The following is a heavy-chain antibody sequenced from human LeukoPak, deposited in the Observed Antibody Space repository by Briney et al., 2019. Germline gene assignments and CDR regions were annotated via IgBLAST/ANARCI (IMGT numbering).Heavy chain of an antibody. J-gene: IGHJ4*02. V-gene: IGHV1-18*01. CDR1: GYTFTSYG. D-gene: IGHD3-3*01. CDR2: ISAYNGNT. CDR3: ARHYDFWSGYLAFDY. Sequence: ASVKVSCKASGYTFTSYGISWVRQAPGQGLEWMGWISAYNGNTNYAQKLQGRVTMTTDTSTSTAYMELRSLRSDDTAVYYCARHYDFWSGYLAFDYWGQGTLVTVPS.